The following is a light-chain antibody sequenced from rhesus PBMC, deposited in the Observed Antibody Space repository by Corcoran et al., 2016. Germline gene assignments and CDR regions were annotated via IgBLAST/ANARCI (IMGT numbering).Light chain of an antibody. CDR2: RAS. Sequence: DIQMTQSPSSLSASVGDRVTISCQASQSLSKYLNWYQQKPGKNPKLLIYRASSLQSGIPYRFSGSGSGTVFTLAISSLQPEGFAPYTCQPGYNSPFTFSPGTKLDIQ. J-gene: IGKJ3*01. V-gene: IGKV1-41*01. CDR3: QPGYNSPFT. CDR1: QSLSKY.